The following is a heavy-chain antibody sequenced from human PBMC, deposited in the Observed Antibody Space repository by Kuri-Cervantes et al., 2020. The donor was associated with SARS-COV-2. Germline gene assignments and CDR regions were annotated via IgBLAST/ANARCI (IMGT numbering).Heavy chain of an antibody. CDR1: SYSISSGYY. CDR3: ARVGYCSSTSCSLFDY. Sequence: SETLSLTCTVSSYSISSGYYWGWIRQPPGEGLEWIGSIYHSGSTYYNPSLKSRVTISVDTSKNQFSLKLSSVTAADTAVYYCARVGYCSSTSCSLFDYWGQGTLVTVSS. D-gene: IGHD2-2*01. CDR2: IYHSGST. J-gene: IGHJ4*02. V-gene: IGHV4-38-2*02.